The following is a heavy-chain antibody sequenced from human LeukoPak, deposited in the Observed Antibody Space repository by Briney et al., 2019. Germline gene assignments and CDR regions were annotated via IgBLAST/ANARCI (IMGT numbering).Heavy chain of an antibody. CDR3: ARVYNWKERYFDY. Sequence: SETLSLTCTVSGGSISSSSYYWGWIRQPPGKGLEWIGSIYHSGSTYYNPSLKSRVTIAVETSKNQFSLKLSSVTAADTAVYYCARVYNWKERYFDYWGQGTLVTVSS. J-gene: IGHJ4*02. D-gene: IGHD1-20*01. CDR2: IYHSGST. V-gene: IGHV4-39*07. CDR1: GGSISSSSYY.